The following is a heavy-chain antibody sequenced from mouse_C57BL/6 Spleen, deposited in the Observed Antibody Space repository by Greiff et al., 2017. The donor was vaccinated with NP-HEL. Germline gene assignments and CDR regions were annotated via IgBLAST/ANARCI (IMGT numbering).Heavy chain of an antibody. J-gene: IGHJ2*01. V-gene: IGHV5-16*01. CDR2: INYDGSST. Sequence: EVKLMESEGGLVQPGSSMKLSCTASGFTFSDYYMAWVRQVPEKGLEWVANINYDGSSTYYLDSLKSRFIISRDNAKNILYLQMSSLKSEDTATYYCARGGLDFDYWGQGTTLTVSS. CDR3: ARGGLDFDY. CDR1: GFTFSDYY.